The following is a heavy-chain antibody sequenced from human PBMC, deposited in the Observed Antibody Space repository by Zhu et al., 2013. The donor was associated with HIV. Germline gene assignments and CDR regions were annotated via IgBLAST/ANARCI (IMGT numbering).Heavy chain of an antibody. CDR1: GGTFSSYA. V-gene: IGHV1-69*01. J-gene: IGHJ6*02. CDR2: IIPIFGTA. CDR3: ARGIRYDFWSGYLGYYYYGMDV. D-gene: IGHD3-3*01. Sequence: QVQLVQSGAEVKKPGSSVKVSCKASGGTFSSYAISWVRQAPGQGLEWMGGIIPIFGTANYAQKFQGRVTITADESTSTAYMELSSLRSEDTAVYYCARGIRYDFWSGYLGYYYYGMDVWGQGTTVTVSS.